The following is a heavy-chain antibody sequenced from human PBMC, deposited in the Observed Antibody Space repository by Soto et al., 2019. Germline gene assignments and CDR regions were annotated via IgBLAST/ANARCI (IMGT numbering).Heavy chain of an antibody. CDR2: VHYTGSS. D-gene: IGHD2-15*01. CDR3: ARHNVNVVVVAAPRPTHYYYYYMDV. J-gene: IGHJ6*03. CDR1: GGSVSSDY. V-gene: IGHV4-59*08. Sequence: AETLSLTCTVSGGSVSSDYWSWIRQPPGKGLEWIGYVHYTGSSNYNASLKSRITISVDTSKNQFSLNLSSVTAADTAVYYCARHNVNVVVVAAPRPTHYYYYYMDVWGKGTTVTVSS.